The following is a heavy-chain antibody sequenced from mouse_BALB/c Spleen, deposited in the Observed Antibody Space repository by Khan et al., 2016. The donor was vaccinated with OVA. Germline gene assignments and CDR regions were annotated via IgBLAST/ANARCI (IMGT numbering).Heavy chain of an antibody. CDR2: INTYNGGT. Sequence: VQLKESGPEVVKPGASVKISCKASGYTFTDYNMHWVKQSHGKSLKWIGYINTYNGGTGYSQKFKSKATLTVDNSSSTAYMELRSLTSEDSTVYYCARGSSWSFDDWGEGTTVTVSS. J-gene: IGHJ1*01. D-gene: IGHD1-1*01. CDR1: GYTFTDYN. V-gene: IGHV1S29*02. CDR3: ARGSSWSFDD.